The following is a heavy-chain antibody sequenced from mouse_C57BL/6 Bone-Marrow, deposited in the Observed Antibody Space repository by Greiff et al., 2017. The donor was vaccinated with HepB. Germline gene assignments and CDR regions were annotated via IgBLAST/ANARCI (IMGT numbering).Heavy chain of an antibody. J-gene: IGHJ4*01. CDR2: INPYNGGT. CDR3: ARERNSGNAMDY. V-gene: IGHV1-19*01. Sequence: EVKLVESGPVLVKPGASVKMSCKASGYTFTDYYMNWVKQSHGKSLEWIGVINPYNGGTSYNQKFKGKATLTVDKSSSTAYMELNSLTSEDSAVYYCARERNSGNAMDYWGQGTSVTVSS. CDR1: GYTFTDYY. D-gene: IGHD3-1*01.